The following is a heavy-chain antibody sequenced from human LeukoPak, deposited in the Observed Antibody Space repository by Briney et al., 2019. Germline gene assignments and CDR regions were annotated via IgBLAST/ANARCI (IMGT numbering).Heavy chain of an antibody. J-gene: IGHJ4*02. V-gene: IGHV3-23*01. CDR3: AKVEARERQDY. CDR1: GFTLSSYA. Sequence: GGSLRLSCAASGFTLSSYAVSWVRQAPGKGLEWVSTISGGGGSTYYADSVKGRFTISRDNSKNTLYLQMNSLRAEDTAVYYCAKVEARERQDYWGQGTLVTVSS. D-gene: IGHD5-12*01. CDR2: ISGGGGST.